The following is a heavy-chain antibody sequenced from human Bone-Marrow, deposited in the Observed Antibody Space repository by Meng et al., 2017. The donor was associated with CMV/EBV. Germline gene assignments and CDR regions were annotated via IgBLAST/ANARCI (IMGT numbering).Heavy chain of an antibody. CDR1: GYTFTSYA. CDR3: ARDPPILEWSPITVSHHHGTDV. D-gene: IGHD3-3*01. CDR2: SNAGNGNT. V-gene: IGHV1-3*02. Sequence: ASVKVSCKASGYTFTSYAMHWVRQAPGQRLEWMGWSNAGNGNTKYSQEFQGRVTITRDTSASTAYMELRSLRPDDTDVYYCARDPPILEWSPITVSHHHGTDVWGQGTTVTVSS. J-gene: IGHJ6*02.